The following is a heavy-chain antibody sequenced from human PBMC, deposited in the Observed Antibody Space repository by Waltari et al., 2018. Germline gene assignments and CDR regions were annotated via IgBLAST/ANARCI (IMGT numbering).Heavy chain of an antibody. D-gene: IGHD3-22*01. CDR1: GLTFRSYT. Sequence: EVQLVESGGGLVRPGGSLRLSGAASGLTFRSYTMSWVRQAPGKGPEWISFITSDGTHTTYADSVRGRFTISRDNAKNSLFLQINSLRADDTAVYYCARDRRPTLILGSGAFDIWGQGIKVNVSS. V-gene: IGHV3-21*01. CDR3: ARDRRPTLILGSGAFDI. J-gene: IGHJ3*02. CDR2: ITSDGTHT.